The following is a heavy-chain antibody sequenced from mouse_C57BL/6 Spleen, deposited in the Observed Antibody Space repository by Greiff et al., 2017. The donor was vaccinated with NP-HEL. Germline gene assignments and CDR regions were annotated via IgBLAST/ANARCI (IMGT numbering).Heavy chain of an antibody. V-gene: IGHV1-69*01. CDR2: IDPSDSYT. CDR1: GYTFTSYW. D-gene: IGHD1-1*01. CDR3: AREGYYYGSIRVGMDY. Sequence: QVQLQQPGAELVMPGASVKLSCKASGYTFTSYWMHWVKQRPGQGLEWIGEIDPSDSYTNYNQKFKGKSTLNVDKSSSTAYMQLSSLTSEDSAVYYCAREGYYYGSIRVGMDYWGQGTSVTVSS. J-gene: IGHJ4*01.